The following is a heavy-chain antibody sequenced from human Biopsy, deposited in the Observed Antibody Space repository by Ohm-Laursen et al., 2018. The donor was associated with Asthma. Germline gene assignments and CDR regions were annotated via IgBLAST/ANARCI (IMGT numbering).Heavy chain of an antibody. Sequence: SLRLSCAASGVDLSSYGMNWVRQAPGKGLEWVAVIAYDGSKKYYADSVKGRFTISRDNSKNTLYLQMNSLRGEDTAVYYCAKSRYKWNDGYYGLDVWGQGTTVTVSS. CDR3: AKSRYKWNDGYYGLDV. D-gene: IGHD1-20*01. J-gene: IGHJ6*02. V-gene: IGHV3-30*18. CDR2: IAYDGSKK. CDR1: GVDLSSYG.